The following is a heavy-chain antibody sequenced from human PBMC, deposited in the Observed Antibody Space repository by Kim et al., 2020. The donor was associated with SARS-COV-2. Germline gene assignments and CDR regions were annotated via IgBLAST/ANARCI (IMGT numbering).Heavy chain of an antibody. CDR3: AKSLDYSYYMDV. Sequence: SETPSLTCSVSGASISRYYWSWTRQSPGKGLEWMGYIYNSGSTNYNPSLKSRVTISLDTSKNHFSLKLRSVTAADTAVYFCAKSLDYSYYMDVWGEGTTVVVSS. CDR2: IYNSGST. CDR1: GASISRYY. V-gene: IGHV4-59*01. J-gene: IGHJ6*03.